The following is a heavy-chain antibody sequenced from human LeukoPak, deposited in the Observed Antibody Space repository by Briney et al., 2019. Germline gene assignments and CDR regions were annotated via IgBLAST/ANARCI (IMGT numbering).Heavy chain of an antibody. CDR3: ARDASNWNPSYYFDY. CDR2: INPSGGST. Sequence: ASVKVSCKASGYTFTSYYMHWVRQAPGQGLEWMGIINPSGGSTSYAQKFQGRVTMARDTSTSTVYMELSSLRSEDTAVYYCARDASNWNPSYYFDYWGQGTLVTVSS. D-gene: IGHD1-1*01. V-gene: IGHV1-46*01. CDR1: GYTFTSYY. J-gene: IGHJ4*02.